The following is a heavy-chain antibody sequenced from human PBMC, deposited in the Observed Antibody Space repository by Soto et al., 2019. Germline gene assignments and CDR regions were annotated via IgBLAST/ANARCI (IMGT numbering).Heavy chain of an antibody. Sequence: GGSLRLSCAASGFTFSSYVMNWVRQGPGKGLEWVSSISRSSSYIYYGDSVKGRFTISRDDAKNSLYLEMNSLRAEDTAVYYCAKNNGEDYKCHFYGMDVWGQGTTVTVSS. V-gene: IGHV3-21*01. D-gene: IGHD4-4*01. CDR2: ISRSSSYI. J-gene: IGHJ6*02. CDR1: GFTFSSYV. CDR3: AKNNGEDYKCHFYGMDV.